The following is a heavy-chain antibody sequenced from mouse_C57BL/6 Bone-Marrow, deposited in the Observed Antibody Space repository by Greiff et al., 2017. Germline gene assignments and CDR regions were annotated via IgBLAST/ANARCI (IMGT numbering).Heavy chain of an antibody. Sequence: QVQLKQPGAELVKPGASVKMSCKASGYTFTSYWITWVKQRPGQGLKWIGDIYPGSGSTNYNEKFKSKATLTVDTSSSTAYMQLSSLTSEDSAVYYCARGNLLLYYFDYWGQGTTLTVSS. J-gene: IGHJ2*01. CDR2: IYPGSGST. V-gene: IGHV1-55*01. D-gene: IGHD6-2*01. CDR3: ARGNLLLYYFDY. CDR1: GYTFTSYW.